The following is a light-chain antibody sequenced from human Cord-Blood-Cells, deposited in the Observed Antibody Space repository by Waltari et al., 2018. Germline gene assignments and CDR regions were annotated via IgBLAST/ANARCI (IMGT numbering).Light chain of an antibody. V-gene: IGLV2-14*01. J-gene: IGLJ1*01. CDR2: EVS. CDR3: SSYTSSSTLV. Sequence: ITISCTGTSSDVGGYNYVSWYQQHPGKAPKLMIYEVSNRPSGVSNRFSGSKSGNTASLTISGLQAEDEADYYCSSYTSSSTLVFGTGTKVTVL. CDR1: SSDVGGYNY.